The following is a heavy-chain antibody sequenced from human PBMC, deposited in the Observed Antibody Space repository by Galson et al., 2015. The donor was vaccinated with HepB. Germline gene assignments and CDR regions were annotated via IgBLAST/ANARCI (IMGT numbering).Heavy chain of an antibody. Sequence: SLRLSCAASGFTFSSYAMSWVRQAPGKGLEWVSAISGSGGSTYYADSVEGRFTISRDNSKNTLYLQMNSLRAEDTAVYYCAKDMEQYSGSYHQRVDAFDIWGQGTMVTVSS. CDR1: GFTFSSYA. CDR3: AKDMEQYSGSYHQRVDAFDI. J-gene: IGHJ3*02. D-gene: IGHD1-26*01. V-gene: IGHV3-23*01. CDR2: ISGSGGST.